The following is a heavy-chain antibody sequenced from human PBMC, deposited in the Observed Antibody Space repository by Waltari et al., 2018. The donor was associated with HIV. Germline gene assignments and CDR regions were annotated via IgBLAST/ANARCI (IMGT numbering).Heavy chain of an antibody. Sequence: EVQLGESGGALVQPGGSLSLSCNGAGCSPRRNWMTWVRQAPGEGLEWVANINQDGSEKYSVDSVKGRFTISRYNTKNSLSLQMNSLRVEDTAVYYCARGLIAANWYFDLWGRGTLVIVSS. V-gene: IGHV3-7*01. J-gene: IGHJ2*01. CDR1: GCSPRRNW. D-gene: IGHD5-12*01. CDR3: ARGLIAANWYFDL. CDR2: INQDGSEK.